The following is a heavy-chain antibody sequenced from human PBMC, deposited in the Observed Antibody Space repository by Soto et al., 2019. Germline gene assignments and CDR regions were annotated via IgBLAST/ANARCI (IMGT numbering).Heavy chain of an antibody. V-gene: IGHV3-23*01. CDR2: ISGSGGST. Sequence: PGGSLRLSCAASGFTFSSYAMSWVRQAPGKGLEWVSAISGSGGSTYYADSVKGRFTISRDNSKNTLYLQMNSLRAEDTAVYYCAKYVFMGVYYYYYGMDGWGQGTTVTVSS. J-gene: IGHJ6*02. CDR3: AKYVFMGVYYYYYGMDG. D-gene: IGHD3-16*01. CDR1: GFTFSSYA.